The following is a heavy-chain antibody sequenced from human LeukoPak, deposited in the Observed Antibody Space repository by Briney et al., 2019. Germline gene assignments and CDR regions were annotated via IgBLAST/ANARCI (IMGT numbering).Heavy chain of an antibody. V-gene: IGHV1-2*02. D-gene: IGHD2/OR15-2a*01. CDR1: GYTFTGYY. CDR2: INPNSGGT. CDR3: ARDLSWQARTLYYFDY. Sequence: ASVKVSCKASGYTFTGYYMHWVRQAPRQGLEWMGWINPNSGGTNYAQKFQGRVTMTRDTSISTACMELSRLRSDDTAVYYCARDLSWQARTLYYFDYWGQGTLVTVSS. J-gene: IGHJ4*02.